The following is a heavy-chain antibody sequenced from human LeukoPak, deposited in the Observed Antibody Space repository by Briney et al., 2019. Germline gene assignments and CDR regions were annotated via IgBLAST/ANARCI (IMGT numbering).Heavy chain of an antibody. J-gene: IGHJ4*02. V-gene: IGHV3-48*03. CDR3: ARAMRGGRDFDWRCYFDY. D-gene: IGHD3-9*01. CDR2: ISSSGSTI. CDR1: GFTFSSYE. Sequence: GGSLRLSCAASGFTFSSYEMNWVRQAPGKGLEWVSYISSSGSTIYYADSVKGRFTISRDNAKNPLYLQMNSLRAEDTAVYYCARAMRGGRDFDWRCYFDYWGQGSLVTVSS.